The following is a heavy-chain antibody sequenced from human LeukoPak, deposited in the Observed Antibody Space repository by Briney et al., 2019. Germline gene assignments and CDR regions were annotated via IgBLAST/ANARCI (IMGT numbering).Heavy chain of an antibody. V-gene: IGHV1-2*02. D-gene: IGHD3-10*01. CDR2: INPNSGGT. J-gene: IGHJ4*02. CDR1: GYTFTGYY. CDR3: ARESATMVRGGVDY. Sequence: ASVKVSCKASGYTFTGYYMHWVRQAPGQGLEWMGWINPNSGGTNYAQKFQGRVTMTRDTSISTAYMELSRLRSDDTAVYYCARESATMVRGGVDYWGQGTLVTVSS.